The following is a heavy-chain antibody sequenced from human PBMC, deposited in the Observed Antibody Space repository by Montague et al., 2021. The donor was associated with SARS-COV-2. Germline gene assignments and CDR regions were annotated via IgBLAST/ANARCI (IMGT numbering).Heavy chain of an antibody. D-gene: IGHD3-10*01. J-gene: IGHJ6*02. CDR1: GASVSTGRYY. CDR2: VYPSGNT. V-gene: IGHV4-61*02. Sequence: TLSLTCTVSGASVSTGRYYWSWIRQPAGKGLEWIGRVYPSGNTHYNPSLTSRVSISVDTSKNQISLKLSSVTAAYTAVYYCARVRGAALYFGEVGYYGMVVWGQGTTVTVSS. CDR3: ARVRGAALYFGEVGYYGMVV.